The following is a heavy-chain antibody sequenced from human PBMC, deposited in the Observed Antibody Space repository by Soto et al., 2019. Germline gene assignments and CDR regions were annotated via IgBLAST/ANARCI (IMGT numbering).Heavy chain of an antibody. Sequence: SETLSLTCTVSGGSISSYYWSWIRQPPGKGLEWIGYIYYSGSTNYNPSLKSRVTISVDTSKNQFSLKLSSVTAADTAVYYCARLGGYNWNDGDYWGQGTLVTVSS. J-gene: IGHJ4*02. CDR2: IYYSGST. D-gene: IGHD1-1*01. V-gene: IGHV4-59*08. CDR3: ARLGGYNWNDGDY. CDR1: GGSISSYY.